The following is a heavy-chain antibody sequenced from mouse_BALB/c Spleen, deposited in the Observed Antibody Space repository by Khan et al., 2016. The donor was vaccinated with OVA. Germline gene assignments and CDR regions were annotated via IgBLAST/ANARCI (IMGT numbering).Heavy chain of an antibody. D-gene: IGHD1-1*01. CDR3: GRGGFGSPFAY. Sequence: VQLQQSGPELVKPGASVKIPCKASGYPFTDYNMDWVKQSHGKSLEWIGDITPNNGGTIYNQKFKGKATLTVDKSSSTAYMELRSLTAEDSAVYYCGRGGFGSPFAYWGQGTLVTVSA. V-gene: IGHV1-18*01. CDR2: ITPNNGGT. CDR1: GYPFTDYN. J-gene: IGHJ3*01.